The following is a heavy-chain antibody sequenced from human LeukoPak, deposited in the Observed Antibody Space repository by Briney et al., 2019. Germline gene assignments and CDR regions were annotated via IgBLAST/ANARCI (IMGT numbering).Heavy chain of an antibody. CDR3: ATNGDYSEAYFDY. CDR1: AGTFSSYA. V-gene: IGHV1-69*04. J-gene: IGHJ4*02. CDR2: IIPILGIA. Sequence: GASVKVSSKAYAGTFSSYAISWVRQAPGQGLEWMGRIIPILGIANYAQKFQGRVTITADQSTSTAYRELSSLRSEDTAVYYCATNGDYSEAYFDYWGQGTLVTVSS. D-gene: IGHD4-17*01.